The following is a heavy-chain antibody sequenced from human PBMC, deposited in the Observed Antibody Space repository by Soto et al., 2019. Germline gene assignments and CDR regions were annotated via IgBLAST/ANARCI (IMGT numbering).Heavy chain of an antibody. V-gene: IGHV3-23*01. CDR3: AKALGIGFRELSSWFDP. J-gene: IGHJ5*02. CDR2: ISGSGGST. CDR1: GFTFSSYA. D-gene: IGHD3-10*01. Sequence: PGGSLRLSCAASGFTFSSYAMSWVRQAPGKGLEWVSAISGSGGSTYYADSVKGRFTISRDNSKNTLYLQMNSLRAEDTAVYYWAKALGIGFRELSSWFDPCGPGTLGIVSS.